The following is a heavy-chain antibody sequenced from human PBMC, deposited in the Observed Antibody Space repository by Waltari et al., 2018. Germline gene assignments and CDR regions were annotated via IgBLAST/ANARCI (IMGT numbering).Heavy chain of an antibody. Sequence: EVQLVESGGGLVQPGRSLRLSCAASGFTFDDYAMHWVRQAPGKGLEWVSGISWNSGSIGYADSVKGRFTISRDNAKNSLYLQMNSLRAEDTALYYCAKDTLEWELLPLGPFDYWGQGTLVTVSS. CDR2: ISWNSGSI. CDR3: AKDTLEWELLPLGPFDY. J-gene: IGHJ4*02. V-gene: IGHV3-9*01. CDR1: GFTFDDYA. D-gene: IGHD1-26*01.